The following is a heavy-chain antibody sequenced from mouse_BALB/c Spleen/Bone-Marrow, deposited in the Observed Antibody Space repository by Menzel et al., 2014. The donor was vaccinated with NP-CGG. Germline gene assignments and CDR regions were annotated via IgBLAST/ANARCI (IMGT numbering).Heavy chain of an antibody. CDR3: ARLEDECGSYEGYYYALDY. CDR2: ISYSGIT. V-gene: IGHV3-8*02. CDR1: GDSITSGY. Sequence: EVQLQQSGPSLVKPSQTLSLPCSVTGDSITSGYWNWIRKFPGNKLEYMGYISYSGITYYNPSLKSRISITRDTAKSQYYIQWNSVTTEDTATYFCARLEDECGSYEGYYYALDYWGQGTSVTVSS. D-gene: IGHD1-1*02. J-gene: IGHJ4*01.